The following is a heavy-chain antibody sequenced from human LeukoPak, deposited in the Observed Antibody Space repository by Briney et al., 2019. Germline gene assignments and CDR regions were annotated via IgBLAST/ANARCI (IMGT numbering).Heavy chain of an antibody. CDR2: IIPIFGTA. Sequence: VASVKVSCKASGGTFSSYAISWVRQAPGQGLEWMGGIIPIFGTANYAQKFQGRVTITADKSTSTAYVELSSLRSEDTAVYYCARWGDTGYYFDYWGQGTLVTVSS. V-gene: IGHV1-69*06. J-gene: IGHJ4*02. CDR1: GGTFSSYA. CDR3: ARWGDTGYYFDY. D-gene: IGHD3-16*01.